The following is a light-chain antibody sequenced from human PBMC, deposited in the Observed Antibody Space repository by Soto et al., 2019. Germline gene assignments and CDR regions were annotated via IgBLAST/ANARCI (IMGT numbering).Light chain of an antibody. CDR3: QQYGSSPPWT. J-gene: IGKJ1*01. V-gene: IGKV3-20*01. CDR2: GAS. Sequence: EIGLTKSPGTLSLSPGERATLSCRASQSVTSNYLAWYQQKPGQAPRLVIYGASNRATGIPDRFSGSGSGTDFTLTISRLEPEDVAVYYCQQYGSSPPWTFGQGTKLAFK. CDR1: QSVTSNY.